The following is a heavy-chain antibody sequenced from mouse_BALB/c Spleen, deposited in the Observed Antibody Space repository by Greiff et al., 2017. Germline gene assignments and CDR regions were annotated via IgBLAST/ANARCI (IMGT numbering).Heavy chain of an antibody. CDR3: AKGKVSYGSRGAMDY. J-gene: IGHJ4*01. CDR1: GYTFSSYW. Sequence: QVQLQQSGAELMKPGASVKISCKATGYTFSSYWIEWVKQRPGHGLEWIGEILPGSGSTNYNEKFKGKATFTADTSSNTAYMQLSSLTSEDSAVYYCAKGKVSYGSRGAMDYWGQGTSVTVSS. CDR2: ILPGSGST. V-gene: IGHV1-9*01. D-gene: IGHD1-1*01.